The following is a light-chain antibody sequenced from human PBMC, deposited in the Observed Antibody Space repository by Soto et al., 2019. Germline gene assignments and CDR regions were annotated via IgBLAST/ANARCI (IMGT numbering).Light chain of an antibody. J-gene: IGKJ1*01. V-gene: IGKV3-20*01. CDR2: GAS. CDR1: QSVRSTY. Sequence: EIVLTQSPGTLSLSPGERATLSCRVSQSVRSTYLAWYQQKPGQAPRLLIYGASSRATGIPDRFSGSGSGTDFTLTISRLEPEDFAVYYCQQYGNSPLTFGQGTKVEIK. CDR3: QQYGNSPLT.